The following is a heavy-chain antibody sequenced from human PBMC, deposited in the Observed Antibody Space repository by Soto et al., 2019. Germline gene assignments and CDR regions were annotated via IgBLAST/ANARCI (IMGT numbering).Heavy chain of an antibody. Sequence: SGPTAGEPTHTLTLTCTFSGFSLSTSGMCVSWIRQPPGKALEWLARIDWDDDKYYNTSLKTRLTISKDTSKKQVVLRMTNMDPVDTGTYYCARIRVATNDFDYWGQGTLVTVSS. J-gene: IGHJ4*02. CDR3: ARIRVATNDFDY. CDR1: GFSLSTSGMC. D-gene: IGHD5-12*01. CDR2: IDWDDDK. V-gene: IGHV2-70*11.